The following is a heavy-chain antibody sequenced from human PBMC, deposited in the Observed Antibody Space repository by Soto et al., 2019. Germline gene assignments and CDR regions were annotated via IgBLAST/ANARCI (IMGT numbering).Heavy chain of an antibody. D-gene: IGHD1-7*01. CDR1: GGSISSYY. J-gene: IGHJ6*03. CDR3: ARGLRLELRYYYYYYMDV. V-gene: IGHV4-4*09. CDR2: IDDSGST. Sequence: SETLSLTCTVSGGSISSYYWSWIRQPPGKGLEWIGYIDDSGSTNYNPSLKSRLTISVDTSKNQFSLKLSSVTAVDTAVYYCARGLRLELRYYYYYYMDVWGKGTTVTVSS.